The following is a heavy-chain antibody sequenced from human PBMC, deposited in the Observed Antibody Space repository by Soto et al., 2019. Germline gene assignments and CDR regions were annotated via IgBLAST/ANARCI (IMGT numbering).Heavy chain of an antibody. CDR3: ARREGVKVRGVIGDC. D-gene: IGHD3-10*01. Sequence: EAQLLESGGGLVQPGGSLRLSCAASGFTFSNYAMSWVRQAPGKGLEWVSVISASGGGSYYADSVKGRFTISRDNSKNTLYLQMSSLRADDTAVYYCARREGVKVRGVIGDCWGQGTLVTVSS. CDR2: ISASGGGS. V-gene: IGHV3-23*01. CDR1: GFTFSNYA. J-gene: IGHJ4*02.